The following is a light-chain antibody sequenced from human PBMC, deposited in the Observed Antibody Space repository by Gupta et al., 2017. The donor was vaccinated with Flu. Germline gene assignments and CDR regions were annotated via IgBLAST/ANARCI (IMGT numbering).Light chain of an antibody. Sequence: QSALTQPASVSGPPGQSLTISCPGTSSDIGSYNSVSWYQQHPGKAPKLLIYDVTNRPSGVSNRFSGSKSGDTASLTISGLQAEDEADYYCSSCTSSSTLVFGGGTKLTVL. CDR1: SSDIGSYNS. CDR2: DVT. J-gene: IGLJ2*01. CDR3: SSCTSSSTLV. V-gene: IGLV2-14*01.